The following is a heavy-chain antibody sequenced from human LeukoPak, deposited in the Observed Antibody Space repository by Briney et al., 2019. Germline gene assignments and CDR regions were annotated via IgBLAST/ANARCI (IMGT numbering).Heavy chain of an antibody. D-gene: IGHD5-18*01. CDR3: ARLADTAMVTQAFDY. Sequence: SETLSLTCTVSGGSISSYYWSWIRQPPGKGLEWIGYIYYSGSTNYNPSLKSRVTISVDTSKNQFSLKLSSVTAADTAVYYCARLADTAMVTQAFDYWGQGTLVTVSS. CDR1: GGSISSYY. CDR2: IYYSGST. J-gene: IGHJ4*02. V-gene: IGHV4-59*08.